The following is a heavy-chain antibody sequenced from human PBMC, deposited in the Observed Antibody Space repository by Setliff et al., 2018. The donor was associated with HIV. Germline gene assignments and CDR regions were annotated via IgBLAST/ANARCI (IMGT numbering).Heavy chain of an antibody. D-gene: IGHD1-26*01. V-gene: IGHV4-59*08. J-gene: IGHJ3*01. CDR1: GGSISSYY. CDR3: ARSAWDSHAFHV. CDR2: ISYSGNP. Sequence: SETLSLTCTVFGGSISSYYWSWIRQSPGRGLQWIGYISYSGNPNYNPSLKSRVTISVDTSKNQFSLRLGSVTAADTATYFCARSAWDSHAFHVWGRGTRVTVSS.